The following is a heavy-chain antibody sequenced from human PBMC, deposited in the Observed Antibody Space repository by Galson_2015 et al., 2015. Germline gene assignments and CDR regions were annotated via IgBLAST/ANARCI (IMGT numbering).Heavy chain of an antibody. Sequence: SVKVSCKASGGSFSIYAISWVRQAPGQGPQWMGGITPIFGTANYAQKFQGRVIITAEKSTSIVYMELRSLKSEDTAVYYCATASRDRSTNICPYSYWSQGTLVTVSS. CDR3: ATASRDRSTNICPYSY. CDR2: ITPIFGTA. J-gene: IGHJ4*02. V-gene: IGHV1-69*06. D-gene: IGHD2-2*01. CDR1: GGSFSIYA.